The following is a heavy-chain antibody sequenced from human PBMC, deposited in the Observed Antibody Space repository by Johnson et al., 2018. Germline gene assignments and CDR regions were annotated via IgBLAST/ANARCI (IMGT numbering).Heavy chain of an antibody. J-gene: IGHJ4*02. D-gene: IGHD3-16*01. CDR2: IWYDGTND. CDR1: GFTFRSYG. Sequence: QVQLVQSGGGVVQPGRSLRLSCVASGFTFRSYGMFWVRQAPGKGLQWVGTIWYDGTNDNYADSVRGRFTISRDNSKNTLYLQRKSLRVEDTAVYYCARDLFGGVSDYWGQGTLVTVSS. V-gene: IGHV3-33*01. CDR3: ARDLFGGVSDY.